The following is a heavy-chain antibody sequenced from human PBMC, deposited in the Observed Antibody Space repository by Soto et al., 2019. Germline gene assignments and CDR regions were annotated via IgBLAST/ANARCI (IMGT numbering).Heavy chain of an antibody. V-gene: IGHV4-34*01. CDR3: ARQPVSLNGKFFFYNNGLDV. CDR2: IHHSGST. D-gene: IGHD2-8*01. Sequence: QVQLQQWGAGLLKPSETLSLACAVYGGSFSDYFWSWIRQSPGKGLEWIGEIHHSGSTHYNPSLKSRVTISVDTSKNQSSLRLSSVTAADTGVYYCARQPVSLNGKFFFYNNGLDVWAQGTTVIVSS. J-gene: IGHJ6*02. CDR1: GGSFSDYF.